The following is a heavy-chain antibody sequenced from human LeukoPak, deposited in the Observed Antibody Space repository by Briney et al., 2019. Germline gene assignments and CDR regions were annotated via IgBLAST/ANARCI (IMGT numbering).Heavy chain of an antibody. J-gene: IGHJ6*03. CDR1: GGPISSYY. V-gene: IGHV4-59*01. CDR3: ARDQYMDV. CDR2: IYYRGST. Sequence: SETLSLTCTVSGGPISSYYWSWIRQPPGKGLEWIGYIYYRGSTNYNPSLKSRVTISVGTSKNQFSLKLSSVTAADTAVYYCARDQYMDVWGKGTTVTVSS.